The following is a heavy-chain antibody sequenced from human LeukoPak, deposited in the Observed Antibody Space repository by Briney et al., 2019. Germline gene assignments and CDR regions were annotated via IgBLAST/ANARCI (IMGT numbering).Heavy chain of an antibody. D-gene: IGHD6-19*01. CDR3: AKSRGAVAGNPRGSYYFDY. CDR1: GFTFSSYA. Sequence: PGGSLRLSCAASGFTFSSYAMSWVRQAPGKGLEWVSAISGSGGSTYYADSVKGRFTISRDNSKNTLYLQMNSLRAEDTAVYYCAKSRGAVAGNPRGSYYFDYWGQGTLVTVSS. V-gene: IGHV3-23*01. J-gene: IGHJ4*02. CDR2: ISGSGGST.